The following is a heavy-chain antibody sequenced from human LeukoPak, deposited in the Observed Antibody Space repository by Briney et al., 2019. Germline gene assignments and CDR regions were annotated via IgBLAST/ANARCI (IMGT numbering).Heavy chain of an antibody. CDR3: ARDVRYYYDSSGYYGIDY. D-gene: IGHD3-22*01. J-gene: IGHJ4*02. CDR1: GFTFGSYE. CDR2: ISSSGSTI. Sequence: GGSLRLSCAASGFTFGSYEMNWVRQAPGKGLEWVSYISSSGSTIYYADSVKGRFTISRDNAKNSLYLQMNSLRAEDTAVYYCARDVRYYYDSSGYYGIDYWGQGTLVTVSS. V-gene: IGHV3-48*03.